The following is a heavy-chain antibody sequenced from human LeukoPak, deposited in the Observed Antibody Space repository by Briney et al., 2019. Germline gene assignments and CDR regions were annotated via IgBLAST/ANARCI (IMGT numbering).Heavy chain of an antibody. CDR3: ARVSSSWYQDWYFDL. D-gene: IGHD6-13*01. CDR2: IYASGST. CDR1: GGFISSYY. Sequence: PSETLSLTCSVSGGFISSYYWTWIRQPAGKGLEWIGRIYASGSTNYNPSLKSRVTMSVDTSKNQFSLKLSSVTAADTAVYYCARVSSSWYQDWYFDLWGRGTLVTVSS. V-gene: IGHV4-4*07. J-gene: IGHJ2*01.